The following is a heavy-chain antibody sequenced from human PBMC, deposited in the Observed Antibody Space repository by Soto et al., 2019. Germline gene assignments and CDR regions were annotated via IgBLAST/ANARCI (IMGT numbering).Heavy chain of an antibody. CDR2: IIPIFGTA. D-gene: IGHD6-6*01. V-gene: IGHV1-69*13. J-gene: IGHJ6*02. Sequence: EASVKVSCKASGGTFSSYAISWVRQAPGQGLEWMGGIIPIFGTANYAQKFQGRVTITADESTSTAYMELSSLRSEDTAVYYCARKSSSSDLYYYYGMDVWGQGXTVTVYS. CDR3: ARKSSSSDLYYYYGMDV. CDR1: GGTFSSYA.